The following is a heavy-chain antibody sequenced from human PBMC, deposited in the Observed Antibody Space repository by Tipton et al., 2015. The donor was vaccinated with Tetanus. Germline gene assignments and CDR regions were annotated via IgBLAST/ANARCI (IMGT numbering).Heavy chain of an antibody. D-gene: IGHD1-26*01. CDR3: ARGLPREPSYLDY. J-gene: IGHJ4*02. CDR2: IYYTAPT. V-gene: IGHV4-31*03. CDR1: GASINAGGYL. Sequence: GLVKPSETLSLTCTVSGASINAGGYLWTWVRQHPGKGLEWIGNIYYTAPTSYSPSLNSRVRIAVDTSKNQFSLSLTSVTAADTAVYFCARGLPREPSYLDYWGQGKQVTVSS.